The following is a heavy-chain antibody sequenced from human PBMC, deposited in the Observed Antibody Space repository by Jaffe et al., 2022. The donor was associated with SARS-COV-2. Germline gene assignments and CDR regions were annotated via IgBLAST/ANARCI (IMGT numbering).Heavy chain of an antibody. CDR1: GFTFSSYS. D-gene: IGHD6-19*01. CDR3: ARGGRDSGWFDY. V-gene: IGHV3-21*01. J-gene: IGHJ4*02. Sequence: EVQLVESGGGLVKPGGSLRLSCAASGFTFSSYSMNWVRQAPGKGLEWVSSISSSSSYIYYADSVKGRFTISRDNAKNSVYLQMNSLRAEDTAVYYCARGGRDSGWFDYWAQGTLVTVSS. CDR2: ISSSSSYI.